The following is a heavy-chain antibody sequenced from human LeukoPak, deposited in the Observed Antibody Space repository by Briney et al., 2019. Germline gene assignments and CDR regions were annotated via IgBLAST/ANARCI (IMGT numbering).Heavy chain of an antibody. CDR1: GFTFGDYA. V-gene: IGHV3-49*04. D-gene: IGHD5-12*01. Sequence: GGSLRLSCTASGFTFGDYAMSWVRQAPGKGLEGVGFIRSKAYGGTTEYAASVKGRFTISRDDSKSIAYLQMNSLKTEDTAVYYCTSGYSGYDREAYDYWGQGTLVTVSS. J-gene: IGHJ4*02. CDR2: IRSKAYGGTT. CDR3: TSGYSGYDREAYDY.